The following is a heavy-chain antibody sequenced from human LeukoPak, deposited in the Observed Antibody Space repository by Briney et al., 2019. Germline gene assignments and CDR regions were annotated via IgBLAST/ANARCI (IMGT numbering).Heavy chain of an antibody. D-gene: IGHD1-7*01. CDR2: ISYDGSNK. J-gene: IGHJ6*02. Sequence: GGSLRLSCAASGFTFSSHAMHWVRQAPGKGLEWVAVISYDGSNKYYADSVKGRFIISRDNSKNTLYLQMSSLRAEDTAVYYCARAGTDYYGMDVWGQGTTVTVSS. V-gene: IGHV3-30-3*01. CDR3: ARAGTDYYGMDV. CDR1: GFTFSSHA.